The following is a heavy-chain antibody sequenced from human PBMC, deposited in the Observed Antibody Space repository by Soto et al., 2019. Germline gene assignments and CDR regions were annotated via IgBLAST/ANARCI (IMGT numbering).Heavy chain of an antibody. CDR2: IWYVGNNK. J-gene: IGHJ4*02. CDR3: ARSTYTSSWLLDY. Sequence: GGSLRLSCAASGFTFNSYGMHWVRHAQGKGLEWVEVIWYVGNNKNYADSVKGRFTISTDNSKNTLYLQMNSLRAEDTAVYYCARSTYTSSWLLDYWDQGPLVTVSS. V-gene: IGHV3-33*01. D-gene: IGHD6-13*01. CDR1: GFTFNSYG.